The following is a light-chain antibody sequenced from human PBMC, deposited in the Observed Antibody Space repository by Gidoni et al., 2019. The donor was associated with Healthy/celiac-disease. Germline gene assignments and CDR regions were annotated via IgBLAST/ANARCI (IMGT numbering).Light chain of an antibody. CDR2: KAS. CDR3: QQYKSYPLT. V-gene: IGKV1-5*03. J-gene: IGKJ4*01. CDR1: QSISSW. Sequence: DLQMTQSPSPLSASVGDRVTITCRASQSISSWLAWYQQRPGKAPHLLIDKASSLEGGVPSRFSGSGSGTEFTLTISSLQPDDVATYYCQQYKSYPLTFGGGTKVEIK.